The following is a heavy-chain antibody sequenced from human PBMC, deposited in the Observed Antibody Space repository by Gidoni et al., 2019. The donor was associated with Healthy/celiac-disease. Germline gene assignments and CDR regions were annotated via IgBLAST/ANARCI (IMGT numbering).Heavy chain of an antibody. Sequence: QVQLQQWGAGLLKPSETLSLTCAVYGGSFSGYYWSWIRQPPGKGLEWIGEINHSGSTNYNPSLKSRVTISVDTSKNQFSLKLSSVTAADTAVYYCARARGGAAATPAYWGQGTLVTVSS. CDR3: ARARGGAAATPAY. V-gene: IGHV4-34*01. D-gene: IGHD6-13*01. CDR1: GGSFSGYY. CDR2: INHSGST. J-gene: IGHJ4*02.